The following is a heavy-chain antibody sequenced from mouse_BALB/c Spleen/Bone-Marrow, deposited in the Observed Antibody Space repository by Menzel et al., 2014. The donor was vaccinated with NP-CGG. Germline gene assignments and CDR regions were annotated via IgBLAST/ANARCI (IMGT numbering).Heavy chain of an antibody. CDR1: GYSITSGHS. CDR3: ARDYYGWFAY. Sequence: EVKVVDSGPDLVKPSQSLSLTCTVTGYSITSGHSWHWIRQFPGNKLEWMGYIHYSGSTNYNPSLKSRISITRDTSKNQFFLQLNSVTTEDTATYYCARDYYGWFAYWGQGTLVTVSA. D-gene: IGHD1-1*01. J-gene: IGHJ3*01. V-gene: IGHV3-1*02. CDR2: IHYSGST.